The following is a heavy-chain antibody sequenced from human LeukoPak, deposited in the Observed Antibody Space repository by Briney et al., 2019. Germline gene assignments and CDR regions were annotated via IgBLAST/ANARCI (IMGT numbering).Heavy chain of an antibody. CDR3: ARERELGGNAFDI. D-gene: IGHD7-27*01. CDR2: ISSSGSTI. Sequence: GGSLRLPCAASGFTFSSYEMNWVRQAPGKGLEWVSYISSSGSTIYYADSVKGRFTISRDNAKNSLYLQMNSLRAEDTAVYYCARERELGGNAFDIWGQGTMVTVSS. CDR1: GFTFSSYE. J-gene: IGHJ3*02. V-gene: IGHV3-48*03.